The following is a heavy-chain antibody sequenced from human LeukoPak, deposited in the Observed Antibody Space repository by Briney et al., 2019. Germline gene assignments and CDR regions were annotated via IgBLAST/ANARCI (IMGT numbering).Heavy chain of an antibody. J-gene: IGHJ3*02. V-gene: IGHV3-48*03. CDR2: ISSSGSTI. Sequence: GGSMRLSCAASGFTFSSYEMNWVRQAPGKGLEWVSYISSSGSTIYYADSVKGRFTISRDNAKNSLYLQMNSLRAEDTAVYYCASQNSYGTVARDDAFDIWGQGTMVTVSS. D-gene: IGHD5-18*01. CDR1: GFTFSSYE. CDR3: ASQNSYGTVARDDAFDI.